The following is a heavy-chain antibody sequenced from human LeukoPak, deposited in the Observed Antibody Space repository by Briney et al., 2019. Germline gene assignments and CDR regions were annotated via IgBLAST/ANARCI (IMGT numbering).Heavy chain of an antibody. V-gene: IGHV1-69*04. Sequence: GSSVKVSCKASGGTFSSYAISWVRQAPGLGLEWMGRIIPILGIANYAQKFQGRVTITADKSTSTAYMELSSLRSEDTAVYYCAREKALNWFDPWGQGTLVTVSS. CDR3: AREKALNWFDP. CDR2: IIPILGIA. CDR1: GGTFSSYA. J-gene: IGHJ5*02.